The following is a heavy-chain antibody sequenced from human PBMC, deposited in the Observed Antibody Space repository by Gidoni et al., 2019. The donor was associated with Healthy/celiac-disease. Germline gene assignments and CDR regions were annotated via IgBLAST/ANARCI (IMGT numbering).Heavy chain of an antibody. CDR2: IIPIFGTA. D-gene: IGHD2-2*02. V-gene: IGHV1-69*12. J-gene: IGHJ6*02. CDR3: ARDCSSTSCYIPARYYYYGMDV. Sequence: QFQLVQSGPEVKKPGSSVKVSCKASGGTFSSYAISWVRQAPGQGLEWMGGIIPIFGTANYAQKFQGRVTITADESTSTGYMELSSLRSEDTAGYYCARDCSSTSCYIPARYYYYGMDVWGQGTTVTVSS. CDR1: GGTFSSYA.